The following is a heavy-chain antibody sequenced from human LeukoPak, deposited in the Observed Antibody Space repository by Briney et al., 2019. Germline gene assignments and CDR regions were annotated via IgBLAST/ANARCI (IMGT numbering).Heavy chain of an antibody. J-gene: IGHJ4*02. V-gene: IGHV4-39*01. CDR3: AKPINTGWSWARGNDY. CDR1: GGSISSSSYY. D-gene: IGHD6-19*01. Sequence: SETLSLTCTVSGGSISSSSYYWGWIRQPPGKGLEWIGSIYYSGSTYYNPSLKSRVTISVDTSKNQFSLKLSSVTAADTAVYYCAKPINTGWSWARGNDYWGQGTLVTVSS. CDR2: IYYSGST.